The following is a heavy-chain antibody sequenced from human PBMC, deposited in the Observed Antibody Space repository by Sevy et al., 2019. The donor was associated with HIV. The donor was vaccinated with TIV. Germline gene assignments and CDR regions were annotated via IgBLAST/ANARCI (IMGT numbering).Heavy chain of an antibody. D-gene: IGHD2-2*01. CDR1: GFTFSSYS. V-gene: IGHV3-21*01. J-gene: IGHJ6*02. CDR2: ISSSSSYI. CDR3: ARGPRDFVVVPAAPGDPGRGGMDV. Sequence: GGSLRLSCAASGFTFSSYSMNWVRQAPGKGLEWVSSISSSSSYIYYADSVKGRFTISRDNAKNSLYLQMNSLRAEDAAVYDCARGPRDFVVVPAAPGDPGRGGMDVWGQGITVTVSS.